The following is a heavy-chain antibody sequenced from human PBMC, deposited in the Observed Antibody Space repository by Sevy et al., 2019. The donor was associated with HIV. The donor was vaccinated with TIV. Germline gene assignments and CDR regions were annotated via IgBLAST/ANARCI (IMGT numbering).Heavy chain of an antibody. Sequence: GGSLRLSCAASGFTFSDYNMNWVRQAPGKGLEWVSSISSISNYIYYADSVKGRFTISRDSAKTSLYLQMNSLRAEDTAVYYCARETSSFGEGIYYGMDVWGKGTTVTVSS. J-gene: IGHJ6*04. V-gene: IGHV3-21*01. CDR1: GFTFSDYN. CDR3: ARETSSFGEGIYYGMDV. D-gene: IGHD3-10*01. CDR2: ISSISNYI.